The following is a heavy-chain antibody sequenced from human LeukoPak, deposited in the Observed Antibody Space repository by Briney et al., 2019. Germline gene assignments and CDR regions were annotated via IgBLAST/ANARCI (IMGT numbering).Heavy chain of an antibody. CDR1: GGSISSSSDY. CDR3: ASSVSSPYVDKYYFDY. Sequence: KASETLSLTCTVSGGSISSSSDYWGWIRQPPGKGLEWIGHAYFTGGTWYKSSLRSRVTISVDTSKNQFSLKLSSVTAADTAVYYCASSVSSPYVDKYYFDYWGQGTLVTVSS. CDR2: AYFTGGT. D-gene: IGHD3-16*01. J-gene: IGHJ4*02. V-gene: IGHV4-39*01.